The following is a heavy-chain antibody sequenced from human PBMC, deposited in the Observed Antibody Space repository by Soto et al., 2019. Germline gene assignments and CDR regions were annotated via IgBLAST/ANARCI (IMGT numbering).Heavy chain of an antibody. CDR3: ARSGDNYNRLDY. Sequence: PGGSLRRPCVASRFTYSLYYISGIRRAPGKGLECISYSSNSGTFSRYAHSVKGRFSISRANTKHLLYLQMNSLRAEDTAVYYCARSGDNYNRLDYWGQGT. J-gene: IGHJ4*02. V-gene: IGHV3-11*06. D-gene: IGHD1-1*01. CDR2: SSNSGTFS. CDR1: RFTYSLYY.